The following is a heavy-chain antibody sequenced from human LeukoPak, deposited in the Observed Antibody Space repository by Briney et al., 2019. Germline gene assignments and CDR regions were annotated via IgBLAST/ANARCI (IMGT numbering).Heavy chain of an antibody. D-gene: IGHD3-22*01. J-gene: IGHJ4*02. CDR3: ASMYDRSGYYLYYFDY. Sequence: GGSLRLSCAASGFTFSDYYMSWIRQAPGKGLEWVSYTSSSTIYTNYADSMRGRFTISRDNAKNSLYLQMNSLRAEDTAVYYCASMYDRSGYYLYYFDYWGQGTLVTVSS. CDR1: GFTFSDYY. V-gene: IGHV3-11*06. CDR2: TSSSTIYT.